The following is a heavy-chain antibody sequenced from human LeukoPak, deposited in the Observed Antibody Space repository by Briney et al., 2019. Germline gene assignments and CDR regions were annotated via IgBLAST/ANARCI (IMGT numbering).Heavy chain of an antibody. CDR2: ISSGRTTI. J-gene: IGHJ4*02. Sequence: GGSLRLSCAASGMSFSSYEMNWVRQAPGKGLEWVSYISSGRTTIYYADSVKGRFTISRDNAKNSLYLQMNNLRAEDTAVYYCASARLYSSSWYCYFDYWGRGTLVTVSS. V-gene: IGHV3-48*03. D-gene: IGHD6-13*01. CDR1: GMSFSSYE. CDR3: ASARLYSSSWYCYFDY.